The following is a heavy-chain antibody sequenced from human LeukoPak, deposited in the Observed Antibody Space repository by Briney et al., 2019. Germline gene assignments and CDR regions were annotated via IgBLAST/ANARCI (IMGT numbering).Heavy chain of an antibody. V-gene: IGHV3-15*01. CDR3: TTRIAVGYYYGMDV. Sequence: SGGSLRLSCAASGFTFSNAWMSWVRQAPGKGLEWVGRIKSKTDGGTTDYAAPVKGRFTISRDDSKNTLYLQMNSLKTEDTAVYYCTTRIAVGYYYGMDVWGQGTTVTVSS. J-gene: IGHJ6*02. CDR1: GFTFSNAW. CDR2: IKSKTDGGTT. D-gene: IGHD6-19*01.